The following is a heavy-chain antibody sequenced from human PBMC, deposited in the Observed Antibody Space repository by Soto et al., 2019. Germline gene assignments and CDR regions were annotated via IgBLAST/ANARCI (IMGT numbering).Heavy chain of an antibody. CDR3: ARGVVVAATQDAFDI. CDR2: ISSSSSYI. D-gene: IGHD2-15*01. CDR1: GFTFSSYS. J-gene: IGHJ3*02. V-gene: IGHV3-21*01. Sequence: VQLVESGGGLVKPGGSLRLSCAASGFTFSSYSMNWVRQAPGKGLEWVSSISSSSSYIYYADSVKGRFTISRDNAKNSLYLQMNSLRAEDTAVYYCARGVVVAATQDAFDIWGQGTMVTVSS.